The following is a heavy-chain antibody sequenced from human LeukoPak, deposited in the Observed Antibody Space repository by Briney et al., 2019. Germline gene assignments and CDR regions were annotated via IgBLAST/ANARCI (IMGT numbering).Heavy chain of an antibody. Sequence: SETLSLTCTVSGGSTSSDYGSWIRQSPGKGLEWVGYVYNSGDTGKNPSLKSRVTILLDTSKNQCSLKLISVSAADTAVYYCARLKLGAYFDLWGRGTLVTVSS. V-gene: IGHV4-59*08. CDR1: GGSTSSDY. D-gene: IGHD3-16*01. CDR3: ARLKLGAYFDL. J-gene: IGHJ2*01. CDR2: VYNSGDT.